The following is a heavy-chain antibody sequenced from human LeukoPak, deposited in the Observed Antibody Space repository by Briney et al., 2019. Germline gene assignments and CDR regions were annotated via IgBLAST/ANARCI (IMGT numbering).Heavy chain of an antibody. Sequence: SETLSLTCTVSGGSISSYYWSWIRQPPGKGLEWIGYIYYSGSTNYNPSLKSRVTISVDTSKNQFSLKVNSVTAADTAMYYCARASGSPAFPFDYWGQGTLVTVSS. V-gene: IGHV4-59*08. D-gene: IGHD2/OR15-2a*01. CDR1: GGSISSYY. CDR2: IYYSGST. CDR3: ARASGSPAFPFDY. J-gene: IGHJ4*02.